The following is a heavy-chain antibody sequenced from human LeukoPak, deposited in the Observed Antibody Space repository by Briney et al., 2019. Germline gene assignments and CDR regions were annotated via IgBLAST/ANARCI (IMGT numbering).Heavy chain of an antibody. CDR3: ACYDSSDRYYFDY. V-gene: IGHV3-30-3*01. CDR1: GFTFSSYA. CDR2: ISYDGSNK. D-gene: IGHD3-22*01. J-gene: IGHJ4*02. Sequence: GGSLRLSCAASGFTFSSYAMHWVRQAPGKGLEWVAVISYDGSNKYYADSVKGRFTISRDNSKNTLYLQMNSLRAEDTAVYYCACYDSSDRYYFDYWGQGTLVTVSS.